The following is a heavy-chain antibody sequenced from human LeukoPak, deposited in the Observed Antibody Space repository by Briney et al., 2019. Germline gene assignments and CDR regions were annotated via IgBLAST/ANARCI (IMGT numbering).Heavy chain of an antibody. CDR2: INHSGST. Sequence: PSETLSLTCAVYGGSFSGYYWSWIRQPPGKGLEWIGEINHSGSTNYNPSLKSRVTISVDTSKNQFSLKLSSVTAADTAVYYCARVLSRGFGGRIDYWGQGTLVTVSS. D-gene: IGHD3-22*01. CDR3: ARVLSRGFGGRIDY. CDR1: GGSFSGYY. J-gene: IGHJ4*02. V-gene: IGHV4-34*01.